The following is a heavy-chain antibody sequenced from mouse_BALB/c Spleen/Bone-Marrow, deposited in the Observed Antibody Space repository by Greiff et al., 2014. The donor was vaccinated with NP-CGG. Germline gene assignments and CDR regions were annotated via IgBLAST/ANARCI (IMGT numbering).Heavy chain of an antibody. CDR2: IHPYNGGT. D-gene: IGHD1-1*01. Sequence: VQLQQSGPELVKPGASVKISCKASGYTFTDYNMHWVKQSHGKSLEWIGYIHPYNGGTGYNQKFKSKATLTVDNSSSTAYMELRSLTSEDSAVYCCARYGSSPYYAMDYWGQGTSVTVSS. CDR1: GYTFTDYN. V-gene: IGHV1S29*02. CDR3: ARYGSSPYYAMDY. J-gene: IGHJ4*01.